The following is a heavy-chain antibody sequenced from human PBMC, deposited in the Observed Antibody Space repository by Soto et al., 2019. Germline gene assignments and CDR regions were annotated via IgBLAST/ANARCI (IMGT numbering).Heavy chain of an antibody. D-gene: IGHD4-17*01. V-gene: IGHV3-30*18. Sequence: PGGSLRLSCAASGFTFSSYGMHWVRQDPGKGLEWVAVISYDGSNKYYADSVKGRFTISRDNSKNTLYLQMNSLRAEDTAVYYCAKGGYGDYVLDYYYYYMDVWGKGTTVTVSS. CDR1: GFTFSSYG. CDR2: ISYDGSNK. CDR3: AKGGYGDYVLDYYYYYMDV. J-gene: IGHJ6*03.